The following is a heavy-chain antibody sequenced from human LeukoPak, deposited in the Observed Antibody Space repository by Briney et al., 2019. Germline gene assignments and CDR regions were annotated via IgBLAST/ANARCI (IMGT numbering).Heavy chain of an antibody. CDR2: IYSGGKT. D-gene: IGHD3-9*01. J-gene: IGHJ4*02. CDR1: GFTVSGNN. CDR3: ARLTGSYYFDY. V-gene: IGHV3-53*01. Sequence: GGSLRLSCAASGFTVSGNNMTWVRQAPGKGLEWVSVIYSGGKTYYADSVKGRLTISRDNSKNTLYLQMNTLRAEDTAVYYCARLTGSYYFDYWGQGTLVTVSS.